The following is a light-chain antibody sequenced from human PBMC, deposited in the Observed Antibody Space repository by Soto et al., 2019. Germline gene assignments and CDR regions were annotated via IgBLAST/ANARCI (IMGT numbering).Light chain of an antibody. J-gene: IGKJ3*01. CDR2: AAS. CDR3: QESHRDLLI. V-gene: IGKV1-39*01. CDR1: QSISTY. Sequence: DMQVTQSPSSLSASVGDRVTITCRASQSISTYLNWYQQKPGKAPKLLIYAASSLQSGVPSRFSGSGSGTDFTLTINSLQPEGVGPYYCQESHRDLLIFGRGTKVDIK.